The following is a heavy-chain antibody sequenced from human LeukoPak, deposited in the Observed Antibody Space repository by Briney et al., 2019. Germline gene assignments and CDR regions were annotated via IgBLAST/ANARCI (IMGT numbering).Heavy chain of an antibody. D-gene: IGHD6-6*01. CDR2: IGDSGATT. CDR1: GFTLSSYA. J-gene: IGHJ4*02. Sequence: GGSLRLSCAASGFTLSSYAMTWVRQAPGKGLEWVSDIGDSGATTYYADSVKGRFTISRDNSKNTLYLQMSSLRAEDTAVYYCARRGGSSSRRSPIDYWGQGTLVTVSS. V-gene: IGHV3-23*01. CDR3: ARRGGSSSRRSPIDY.